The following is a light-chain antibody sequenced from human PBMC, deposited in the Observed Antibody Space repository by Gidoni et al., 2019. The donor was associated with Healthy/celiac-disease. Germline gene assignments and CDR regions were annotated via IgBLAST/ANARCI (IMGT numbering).Light chain of an antibody. CDR2: DSS. Sequence: QASQDISNYLNWYKQKPGKAPQLLIYDSSNLETGVPSRFSGSGSVTDFTFTISSLQPEDIATYYCQQYDNLPPMCSFGQGTKLEIK. V-gene: IGKV1-33*01. CDR3: QQYDNLPPMCS. J-gene: IGKJ2*04. CDR1: QDISNY.